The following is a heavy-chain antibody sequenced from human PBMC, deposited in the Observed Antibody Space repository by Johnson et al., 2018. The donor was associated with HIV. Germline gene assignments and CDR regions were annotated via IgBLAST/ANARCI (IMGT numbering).Heavy chain of an antibody. J-gene: IGHJ3*02. D-gene: IGHD3-9*01. CDR1: GFSFSSYA. CDR2: ISHDGSNK. CDR3: ASEIVYDILTGAFDI. V-gene: IGHV3-30*04. Sequence: QVQLVESGGGVVQPGRSLRLSCAASGFSFSSYAMHWVRQAPGKGLEWVAVISHDGSNKYYADSVKGRFTISRDNSKNTLYLQMNSLRVEDTAVYYCASEIVYDILTGAFDIWGQGTMVTVSS.